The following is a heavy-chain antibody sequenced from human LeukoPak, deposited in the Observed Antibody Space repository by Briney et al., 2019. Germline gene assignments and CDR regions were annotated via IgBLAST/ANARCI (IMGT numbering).Heavy chain of an antibody. CDR2: IYSSGNT. CDR1: GGSISSYY. J-gene: IGHJ5*02. CDR3: ARGGGYTENYFDP. Sequence: KPSETLSLTCTVSGGSISSYYWSWIRQPAGKALEWIGRIYSSGNTNYNPSLESRVTISVDTSKNQFSLKLSSVTAADTAVYYCARGGGYTENYFDPWGQGTLVTVSA. V-gene: IGHV4-4*07. D-gene: IGHD5-12*01.